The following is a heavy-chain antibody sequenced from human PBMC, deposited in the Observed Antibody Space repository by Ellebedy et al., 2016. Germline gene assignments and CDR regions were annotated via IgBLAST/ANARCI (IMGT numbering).Heavy chain of an antibody. D-gene: IGHD3-22*01. Sequence: GSLRLXXTVSGGSMNTSYWNWIRQSPGKGLEWIGSIYYSGKTDYNPSLKSRVTMSVDMSKNQFSLKLRSVTAADTAVYYCARDINMVVRRFDPWGQGTLVTVSS. CDR2: IYYSGKT. J-gene: IGHJ5*02. V-gene: IGHV4-59*12. CDR1: GGSMNTSY. CDR3: ARDINMVVRRFDP.